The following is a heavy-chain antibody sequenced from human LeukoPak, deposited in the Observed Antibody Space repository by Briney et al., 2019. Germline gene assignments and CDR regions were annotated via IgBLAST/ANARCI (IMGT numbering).Heavy chain of an antibody. D-gene: IGHD3-9*01. CDR3: ARDGAPLRYLLTGYYSTANQRPFDY. CDR1: GFTFSSYW. V-gene: IGHV3-7*01. CDR2: IKQGGSEK. J-gene: IGHJ4*02. Sequence: PGGSLRLSCAASGFTFSSYWMSGVRQAPGKGLEWVANIKQGGSEKYYVDSVKGRFTISRDNAKNSLYLQMNSLTAEDTAVYYCARDGAPLRYLLTGYYSTANQRPFDYWGQGTLVTVSS.